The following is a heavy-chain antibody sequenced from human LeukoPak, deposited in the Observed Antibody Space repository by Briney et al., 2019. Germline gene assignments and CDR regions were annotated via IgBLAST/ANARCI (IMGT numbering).Heavy chain of an antibody. D-gene: IGHD3-22*01. CDR3: AHREGYDSSGYHPYFDY. Sequence: SGPTPVNPTPSLTLTCTFSGCLLSTPGVGLGWIRQPPGKALEWISVVYWNDDKRYSPSLKSRLTITKDTSKNQVVLTMTNMDPVDTATYYCAHREGYDSSGYHPYFDYWGQGTLVTVSS. V-gene: IGHV2-5*01. CDR2: VYWNDDK. CDR1: GCLLSTPGVG. J-gene: IGHJ4*02.